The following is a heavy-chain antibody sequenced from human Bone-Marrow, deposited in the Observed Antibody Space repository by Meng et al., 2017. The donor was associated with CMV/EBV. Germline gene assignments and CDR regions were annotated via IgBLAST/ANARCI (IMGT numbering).Heavy chain of an antibody. CDR3: AKAFSSSWYREYYDY. V-gene: IGHV3-23*01. Sequence: GGSLRLSCAASGFTFSNSAMSWVRQAPGKGLEWVSAITASGGSSYHADSVKGRFTISRDNSKNTLYLQLNSLRAEDTAVYYCAKAFSSSWYREYYDYWGQGTRVTGYS. D-gene: IGHD6-13*01. CDR2: ITASGGSS. CDR1: GFTFSNSA. J-gene: IGHJ4*02.